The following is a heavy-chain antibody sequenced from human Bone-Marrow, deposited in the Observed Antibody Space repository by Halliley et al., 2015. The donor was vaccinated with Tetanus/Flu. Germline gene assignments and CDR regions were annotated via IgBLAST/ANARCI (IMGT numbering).Heavy chain of an antibody. V-gene: IGHV4-39*02. CDR3: ARDMPSSTDMSFGGFLIDQ. CDR1: GDSISSRSYY. D-gene: IGHD3-16*01. Sequence: TLSLTCNVSGDSISSRSYYWGWIRQSPGKGLEWIGNIYYSGSTDYNPSLESRVAISIDTSKNQFSLKLSSVTAADTAIYYCARDMPSSTDMSFGGFLIDQWGQGTLVTVSS. CDR2: IYYSGST. J-gene: IGHJ5*02.